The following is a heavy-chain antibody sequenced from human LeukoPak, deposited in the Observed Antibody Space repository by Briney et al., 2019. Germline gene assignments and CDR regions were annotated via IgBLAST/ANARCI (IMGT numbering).Heavy chain of an antibody. D-gene: IGHD6-13*01. CDR3: ATGRAAAGHFDL. V-gene: IGHV3-11*04. Sequence: GGSLRLSCATSGFTFSAYTMSWIRQAPGKGLEWLSYITNSDNTIYNADSVKGRFTISRDNAKNSLYLQMNSLRAEDTAVYYCATGRAAAGHFDLWGQGTLVTVSS. CDR1: GFTFSAYT. CDR2: ITNSDNTI. J-gene: IGHJ4*02.